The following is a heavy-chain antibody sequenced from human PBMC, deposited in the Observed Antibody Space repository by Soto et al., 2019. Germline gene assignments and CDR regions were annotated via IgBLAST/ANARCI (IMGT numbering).Heavy chain of an antibody. CDR2: IYYSGST. CDR1: GGSISSGGYY. CDR3: ESMSPSYGSASSYFDY. D-gene: IGHD3-10*01. J-gene: IGHJ4*02. Sequence: PSETLSLTCTVSGGSISSGGYYWSWIRQHPGKGLEWIGYIYYSGSTYYNPSLKSRVTISVDTSKNQFSLKLSSVTAADTAVYYCESMSPSYGSASSYFDYWGQGTLVTVSS. V-gene: IGHV4-31*03.